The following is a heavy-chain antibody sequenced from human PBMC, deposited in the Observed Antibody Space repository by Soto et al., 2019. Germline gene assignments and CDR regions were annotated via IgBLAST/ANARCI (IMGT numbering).Heavy chain of an antibody. CDR2: ITGSGAA. V-gene: IGHV3-23*01. CDR3: AKGESSVSARDFDP. CDR1: GFTFNNYA. Sequence: DVQLLESGGDLAQPGGSLRLSCEASGFTFNNYAIAWVRQAPGKGLEWVSGITGSGAAYYADSVKGRFTISRDNSKNTLYLQMNSLRAEDTAVYYCAKGESSVSARDFDPWGQGTLVTVSS. J-gene: IGHJ5*02. D-gene: IGHD3-22*01.